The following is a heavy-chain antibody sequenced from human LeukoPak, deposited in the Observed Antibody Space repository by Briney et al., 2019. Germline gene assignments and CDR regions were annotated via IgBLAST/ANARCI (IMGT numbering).Heavy chain of an antibody. CDR2: IYYSGST. V-gene: IGHV4-30-4*08. CDR3: ARDKVDSSSWCLEWGPHYYYGMDV. J-gene: IGHJ6*02. Sequence: LRLSCAASGFTVSSNYMSWVRQPPGKGLEWIGYIYYSGSTYYNPSLKSRVTISVDTSKNQFSLKLSSVTAADTAVYYCARDKVDSSSWCLEWGPHYYYGMDVWGQGTTVTVSS. D-gene: IGHD6-13*01. CDR1: GFTVSSNY.